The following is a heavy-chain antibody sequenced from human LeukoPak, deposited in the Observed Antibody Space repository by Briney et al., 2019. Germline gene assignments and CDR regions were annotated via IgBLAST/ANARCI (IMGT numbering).Heavy chain of an antibody. V-gene: IGHV4-4*07. CDR3: ARALDYDFWSGYSSDAFDI. CDR2: IYTSGST. CDR1: GGSISSYY. D-gene: IGHD3-3*01. J-gene: IGHJ3*02. Sequence: SETLSLTCTVSGGSISSYYWSWIRQPAGKGLEWIGRIYTSGSTNYNPSLKSRVTMSVVTSKNQFSLKLSSVTAADTAVYYCARALDYDFWSGYSSDAFDIWGQGTMVTVSS.